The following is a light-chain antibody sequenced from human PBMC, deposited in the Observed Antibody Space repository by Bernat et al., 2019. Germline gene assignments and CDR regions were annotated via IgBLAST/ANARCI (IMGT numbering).Light chain of an antibody. Sequence: AIQMTQSPSSLSASVGDRVTITCRASQDIGNELGWYQQKPGKAPKLLIYSASTLQSGVPTRFSGSGSGRDFTLTVSRLRPEDFATHYCLQDNIYPLTFGGGTKVEIK. J-gene: IGKJ4*01. CDR2: SAS. V-gene: IGKV1-6*01. CDR3: LQDNIYPLT. CDR1: QDIGNE.